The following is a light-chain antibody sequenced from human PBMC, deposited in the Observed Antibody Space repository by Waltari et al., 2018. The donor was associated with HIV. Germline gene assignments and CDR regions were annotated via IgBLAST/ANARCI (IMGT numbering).Light chain of an antibody. V-gene: IGLV1-44*01. CDR3: AAWDDSLNGYV. J-gene: IGLJ1*01. CDR1: SSNIGSNA. Sequence: QSVLTQSPSASGTPGQRVTISCSGSSSNIGSNAVDCYQHLPGTAPKLLIHTNNQRPSGIPDRFSGSKAGTSASLAISGLQSEDESDYYCAAWDDSLNGYVFGSGTKVTVL. CDR2: TNN.